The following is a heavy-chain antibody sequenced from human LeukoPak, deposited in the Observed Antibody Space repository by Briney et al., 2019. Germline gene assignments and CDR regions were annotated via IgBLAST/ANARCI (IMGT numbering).Heavy chain of an antibody. Sequence: SEALSLTCAVSGGSISSSNYYWGWIRQPPGQGLEWIGSIYYSGNTYYNPSLKSRVTISVDRSKNQFSLKLSSVTAADTAVYYCARARWAGNFDYWGQGTLVTVSS. D-gene: IGHD4-23*01. V-gene: IGHV4-39*07. J-gene: IGHJ4*02. CDR3: ARARWAGNFDY. CDR2: IYYSGNT. CDR1: GGSISSSNYY.